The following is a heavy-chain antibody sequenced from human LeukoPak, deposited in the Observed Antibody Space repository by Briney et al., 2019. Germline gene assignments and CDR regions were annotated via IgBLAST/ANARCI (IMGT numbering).Heavy chain of an antibody. V-gene: IGHV1-69*05. CDR2: SIPIFGTA. D-gene: IGHD2-2*01. CDR3: AAAIVVVPAALVRSYYMDV. Sequence: GASVNVSCKASGGTFSSYAISWVRQAPGQGREWMGGSIPIFGTADYAQKCQVRVTITTDESTSTAYMELSNLRSEDTTAYYCAAAIVVVPAALVRSYYMDVWGKGTTVTVSS. J-gene: IGHJ6*03. CDR1: GGTFSSYA.